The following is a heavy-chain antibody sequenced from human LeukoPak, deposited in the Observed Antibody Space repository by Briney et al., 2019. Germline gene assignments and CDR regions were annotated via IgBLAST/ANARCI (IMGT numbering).Heavy chain of an antibody. D-gene: IGHD2-2*01. J-gene: IGHJ4*02. CDR1: GFTFNSYL. CDR2: ISGSGDSI. V-gene: IGHV3-23*01. CDR3: AKIVVPSSLDMYFDY. Sequence: PGGSLRLSCAASGFTFNSYLMNWARQAPGKGLEWVAAISGSGDSINYADSVKGRFTISRDNSKSTLYLQMDSLRADDTAVYYCAKIVVPSSLDMYFDYWGQGTLVTVSS.